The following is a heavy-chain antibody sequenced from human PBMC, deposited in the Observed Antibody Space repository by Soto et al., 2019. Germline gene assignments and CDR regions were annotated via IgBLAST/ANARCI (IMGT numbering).Heavy chain of an antibody. D-gene: IGHD1-7*01. V-gene: IGHV4-34*01. J-gene: IGHJ4*02. CDR3: ARGYDWNYAY. Sequence: SETLSLTCAVYGGSFSGYYWSWIRQPPDKGLEWIGEINHRGSTNYNPSLKSRVTISVDTSKNQFSLNLSSVIAADTAVYYCARGYDWNYAYWGQGTLVSVSS. CDR1: GGSFSGYY. CDR2: INHRGST.